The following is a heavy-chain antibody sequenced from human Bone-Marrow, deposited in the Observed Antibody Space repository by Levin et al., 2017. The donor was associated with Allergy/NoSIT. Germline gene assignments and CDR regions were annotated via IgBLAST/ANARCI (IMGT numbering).Heavy chain of an antibody. CDR2: IKSKTDGGTT. CDR1: GFSFSNAW. D-gene: IGHD5/OR15-5a*01. CDR3: TTTLGSVGGVY. Sequence: GESLKISCAASGFSFSNAWMSWVRQAPGKGLEWVGRIKSKTDGGTTDYAAPVKGRFTISRDDSKNTLYLQMNSLKTEDTAVYYCTTTLGSVGGVYWGQGTLVTVSS. J-gene: IGHJ4*02. V-gene: IGHV3-15*01.